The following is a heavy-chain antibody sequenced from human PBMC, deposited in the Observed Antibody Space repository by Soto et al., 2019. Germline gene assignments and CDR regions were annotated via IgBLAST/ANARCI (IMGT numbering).Heavy chain of an antibody. CDR3: ARDDSSGWLGVYFDY. V-gene: IGHV1-18*01. CDR1: GYTFTSYG. J-gene: IGHJ4*02. CDR2: ISAYNGNT. Sequence: ASVKVSCKASGYTFTSYGISWVRQAPGQGLEWMGWISAYNGNTNYAQKLQGRVTMTTDTSTSTAYMELRSLRSDDTAVYYCARDDSSGWLGVYFDYWGQGTLVTVSS. D-gene: IGHD6-19*01.